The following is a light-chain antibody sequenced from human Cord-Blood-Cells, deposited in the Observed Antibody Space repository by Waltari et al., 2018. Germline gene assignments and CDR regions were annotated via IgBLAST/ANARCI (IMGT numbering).Light chain of an antibody. Sequence: DIVMTQSPDSLDVSLGERATITSKSSQSVLYSSNNKNYLAWYQQKPGQPPKLLIYWASTRESGVPDRFSGSGSGTDFTLTISSLQAEDVAVYYCQQYYSTPYSFGQGTKLEIK. CDR3: QQYYSTPYS. CDR1: QSVLYSSNNKNY. J-gene: IGKJ2*03. V-gene: IGKV4-1*01. CDR2: WAS.